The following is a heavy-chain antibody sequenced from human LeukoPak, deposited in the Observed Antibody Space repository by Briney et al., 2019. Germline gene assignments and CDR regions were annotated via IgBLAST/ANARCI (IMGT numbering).Heavy chain of an antibody. CDR2: IYYSGST. V-gene: IGHV4-59*01. CDR1: GVSISSYY. D-gene: IGHD3-22*01. J-gene: IGHJ6*03. Sequence: SETLSLTCSVYGVSISSYYWRWLRQPPGKGLEWFGYIYYSGSTNYHPSLKSRVTISVDTSKNQSSLKLSSVTAADTAVYYCARDLLGYYDSSGHLLDMDVWGKGTTVTVSS. CDR3: ARDLLGYYDSSGHLLDMDV.